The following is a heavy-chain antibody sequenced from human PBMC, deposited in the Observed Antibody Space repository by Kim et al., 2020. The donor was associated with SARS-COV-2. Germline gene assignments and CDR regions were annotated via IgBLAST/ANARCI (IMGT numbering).Heavy chain of an antibody. D-gene: IGHD4-17*01. V-gene: IGHV4-39*07. CDR1: GGSISSSSYY. CDR3: ARDDYGDYGKGAFDI. CDR2: IYYSGST. Sequence: SETLSLTCTVSGGSISSSSYYWGWIRQPPGKGLEWIGSIYYSGSTYYNPSLKSRVTISVDTSKNQFSLKLSSVTAADTAVYYCARDDYGDYGKGAFDIWGQGTMVTVSS. J-gene: IGHJ3*02.